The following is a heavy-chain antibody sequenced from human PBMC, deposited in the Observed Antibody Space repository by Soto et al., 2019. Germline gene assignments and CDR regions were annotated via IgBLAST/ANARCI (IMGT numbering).Heavy chain of an antibody. V-gene: IGHV4-4*02. Sequence: LSLTCAVSGGSISSSNWWSWVRQPPGKGLEWIGEIYHSGSTNYNPTLKSRVTISVDKSKNQFSLKLSSVTAADTAVYYCARAACSGGSCYSGAFDIWGQGTMVTVSS. CDR2: IYHSGST. CDR3: ARAACSGGSCYSGAFDI. D-gene: IGHD2-15*01. J-gene: IGHJ3*02. CDR1: GGSISSSNW.